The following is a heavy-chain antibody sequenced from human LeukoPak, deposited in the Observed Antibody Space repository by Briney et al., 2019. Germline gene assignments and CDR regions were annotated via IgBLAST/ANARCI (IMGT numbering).Heavy chain of an antibody. J-gene: IGHJ6*03. D-gene: IGHD3-22*01. CDR1: GGSFSGYY. V-gene: IGHV4-34*01. CDR3: ARGQDYYDSSGKDYYYYMDV. Sequence: SETLSLTRAVYGGSFSGYYWSWIRQPPGKGLEWIGEINHSGSTNYNPSLKSRVTISVDTSKNQFSLKLSSVTAADTAVYYCARGQDYYDSSGKDYYYYMDVWGKGTTVTVSS. CDR2: INHSGST.